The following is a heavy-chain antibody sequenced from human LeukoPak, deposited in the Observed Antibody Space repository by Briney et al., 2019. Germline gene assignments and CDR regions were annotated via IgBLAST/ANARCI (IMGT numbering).Heavy chain of an antibody. CDR1: GYTFTGYY. V-gene: IGHV1-46*01. CDR3: ARAGHSAYKSGGDY. Sequence: ASVKVSCKASGYTFTGYYVHWVRQAPGRGLEWMGWINPSGGSTSYAQKFQGRVTMTRDKSTSTVYMELSSLRSEDTAVYYCARAGHSAYKSGGDYWGQGTLVTVSS. CDR2: INPSGGST. D-gene: IGHD5-12*01. J-gene: IGHJ4*02.